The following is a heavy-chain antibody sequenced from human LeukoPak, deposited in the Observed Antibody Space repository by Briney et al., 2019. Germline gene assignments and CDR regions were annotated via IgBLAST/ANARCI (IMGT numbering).Heavy chain of an antibody. Sequence: SETLSLTCTVSGGSISSYYWSWIRQPPGKGLEWIGYIYYSGTTNYNPSLKSRVTISVDTSKNQFSLKLSSVTAADTAVYYCARGGGILTGYYHFDYWGLGTLVTVSS. V-gene: IGHV4-59*01. CDR1: GGSISSYY. J-gene: IGHJ4*02. CDR3: ARGGGILTGYYHFDY. D-gene: IGHD3-9*01. CDR2: IYYSGTT.